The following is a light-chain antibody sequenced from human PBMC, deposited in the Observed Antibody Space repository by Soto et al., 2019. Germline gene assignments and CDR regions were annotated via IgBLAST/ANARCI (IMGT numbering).Light chain of an antibody. V-gene: IGLV2-8*01. CDR3: SSFAGSNNLV. CDR2: EVT. Sequence: QSALTQPPSASGSPGQSVTISCTGTSSDIGGYNYVSWYQQQPGKAPKLIIYEVTERPSGVPDRFSGSKSGNTASLTVSGLQAEDEADYYCSSFAGSNNLVFGGGTQLTVL. J-gene: IGLJ2*01. CDR1: SSDIGGYNY.